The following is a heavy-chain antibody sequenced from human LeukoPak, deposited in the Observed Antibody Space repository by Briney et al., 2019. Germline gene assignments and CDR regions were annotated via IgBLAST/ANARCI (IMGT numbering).Heavy chain of an antibody. J-gene: IGHJ4*02. V-gene: IGHV3-23*01. D-gene: IGHD3-22*01. CDR1: GFTFSSYA. CDR2: ISGSGDNT. CDR3: AKGSYYNSSGSFYFDY. Sequence: GGSLRLSCAASGFTFSSYAMSWVRQAPGKGLEWVSGISGSGDNTYYADSVKGRFTISRDNSKNTLYVQVNSLGTEDTAAYYCAKGSYYNSSGSFYFDYWGQGTLVTVSS.